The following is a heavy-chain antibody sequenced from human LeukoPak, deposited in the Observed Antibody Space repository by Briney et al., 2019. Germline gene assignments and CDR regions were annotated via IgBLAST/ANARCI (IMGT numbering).Heavy chain of an antibody. CDR1: GFTFSSYA. CDR2: ISYDGSNK. J-gene: IGHJ4*02. Sequence: GRSLRLSCAASGFTFSSYAMHWVRHAPGKGLEWVAVISYDGSNKYYADSVKGRFTISRDNSKNTLYLQMNSLRAEDTAVYYCARVQDDYGDYPEDWGQGTLVTVSS. V-gene: IGHV3-30-3*01. CDR3: ARVQDDYGDYPED. D-gene: IGHD4-17*01.